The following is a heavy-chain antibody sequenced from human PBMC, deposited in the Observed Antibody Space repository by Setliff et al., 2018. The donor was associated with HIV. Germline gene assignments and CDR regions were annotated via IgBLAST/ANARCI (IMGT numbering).Heavy chain of an antibody. CDR3: ARHRDCGTYPLDY. J-gene: IGHJ4*02. D-gene: IGHD1-26*01. CDR1: GGSITGYY. CDR2: IYYSGNT. V-gene: IGHV4-59*08. Sequence: SETLSLTCTVSGGSITGYYWSWIRQPPGKGLEWIGWIYYSGNTRYNPSLKSRVTISLDTSKNRFSPQLTSVTAADTAVYYCARHRDCGTYPLDYWGQGTRVTVSS.